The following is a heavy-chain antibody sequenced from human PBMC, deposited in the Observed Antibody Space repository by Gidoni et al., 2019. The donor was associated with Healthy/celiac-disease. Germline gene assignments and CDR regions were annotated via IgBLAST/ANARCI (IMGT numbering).Heavy chain of an antibody. CDR1: GGSFSGYY. CDR2: INHSGST. J-gene: IGHJ4*02. Sequence: QVQLQQWGAGLLKPSETLSLTCAVYGGSFSGYYWSWIRQPPGKGLEWIGEINHSGSTNYNPSLKSRVTISVDTSKNQFSLKLSSVTAADTAVYYCARGSRVVNPYGYWGQGTLVTVSS. V-gene: IGHV4-34*01. D-gene: IGHD3-3*01. CDR3: ARGSRVVNPYGY.